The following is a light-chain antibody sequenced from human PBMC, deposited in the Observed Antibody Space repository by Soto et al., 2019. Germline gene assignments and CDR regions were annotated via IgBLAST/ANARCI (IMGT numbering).Light chain of an antibody. V-gene: IGKV1-33*01. Sequence: DIQMTQSPSSLSASIGDRVIITCQASQDISHYLSWYQQKPGRAPKLLIYDATTLETGVPSRFSGTGSGTHFTFTINTPQPDDISTYYCQQYDSLPPAFGGGTTVEIK. CDR1: QDISHY. CDR2: DAT. CDR3: QQYDSLPPA. J-gene: IGKJ4*01.